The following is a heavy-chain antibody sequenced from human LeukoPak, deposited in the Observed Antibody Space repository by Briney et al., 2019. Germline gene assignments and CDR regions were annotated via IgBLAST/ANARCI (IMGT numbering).Heavy chain of an antibody. CDR3: ARDDDILTGLYDY. CDR1: GYTFTGYY. CDR2: INPNSGGT. V-gene: IGHV1-2*02. J-gene: IGHJ4*02. D-gene: IGHD3-9*01. Sequence: ASVKVSCKASGYTFTGYYMHWVRQAPGQGLEWMGWINPNSGGTNYAQKFQGRVTITADESTSTAYMELSSLRSEDTAVYYCARDDDILTGLYDYWGQGTLVTVSS.